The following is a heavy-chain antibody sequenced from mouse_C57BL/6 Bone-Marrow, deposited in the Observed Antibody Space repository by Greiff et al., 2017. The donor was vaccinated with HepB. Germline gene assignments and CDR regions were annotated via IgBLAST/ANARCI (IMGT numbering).Heavy chain of an antibody. CDR2: IDPENGDT. V-gene: IGHV14-4*01. J-gene: IGHJ2*01. Sequence: VQLQQSGAELVRPGASVKLSCTASGFNIKDDYMHWVKQRPEQGLEWIGWIDPENGDTEYASKFQGKATITADTSSNTAYLQLSSLTSADTAVYYCTGETTFFDYWGQGTTLTVSS. CDR1: GFNIKDDY. CDR3: TGETTFFDY. D-gene: IGHD2-12*01.